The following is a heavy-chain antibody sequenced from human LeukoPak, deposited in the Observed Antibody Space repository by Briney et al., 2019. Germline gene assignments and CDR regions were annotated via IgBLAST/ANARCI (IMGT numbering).Heavy chain of an antibody. Sequence: GGSLRLSCAASGFTFSSYGMHWVRQAPGKGLEWVAFIRYDGSNKHYADSVKGRFTISRDNSKNTLYLQMNSLRAEDTAVYYCAKDLGGAYCGGDCSVDYWGQGTLVTVSS. CDR1: GFTFSSYG. J-gene: IGHJ4*02. CDR2: IRYDGSNK. CDR3: AKDLGGAYCGGDCSVDY. V-gene: IGHV3-30*02. D-gene: IGHD2-21*02.